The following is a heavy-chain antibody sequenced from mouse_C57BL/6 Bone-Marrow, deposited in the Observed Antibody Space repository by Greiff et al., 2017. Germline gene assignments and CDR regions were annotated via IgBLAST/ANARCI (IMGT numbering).Heavy chain of an antibody. D-gene: IGHD1-1*01. CDR2: INPYNGGT. CDR1: GYTFTDYY. Sequence: EVQLQESGPVLVKPGASVKMSCKASGYTFTDYYMNWVKQSHGKSLEWIGVINPYNGGTSYNQKFKGKATLTVDKSSSTAYMELNSRTSADSAVYYGARSPTTVEYYFDYWGQGTTLTVSS. J-gene: IGHJ2*01. CDR3: ARSPTTVEYYFDY. V-gene: IGHV1-19*01.